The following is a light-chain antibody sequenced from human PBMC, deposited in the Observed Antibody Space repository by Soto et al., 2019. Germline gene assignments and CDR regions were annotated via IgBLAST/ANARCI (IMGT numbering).Light chain of an antibody. CDR2: EVS. Sequence: QSALTQPASVSGSLGQSVTLSCSGTSGDIGAYDHVAWFQQHPGKVPKLLLLEVSNRPSGVSSRFSGSKSGNTASLTISGVRPEDEADYYCNSSTHSNNLVFGGGTKLTVL. CDR3: NSSTHSNNLV. V-gene: IGLV2-14*01. J-gene: IGLJ3*02. CDR1: SGDIGAYDH.